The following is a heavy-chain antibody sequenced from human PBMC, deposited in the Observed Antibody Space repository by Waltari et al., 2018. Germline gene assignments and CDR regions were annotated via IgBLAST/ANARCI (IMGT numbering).Heavy chain of an antibody. D-gene: IGHD6-19*01. Sequence: QVQLQESGPGLVKPSQTLSLTCTVSGGSISRGSYDWSWLRQPAGKGLEWIGRIYTSGSTNYNPSLKSRVTISVDTSKNQFSLKLSSVTAADTAVYYCARESIAVAAPDYWGQGTLVTVSS. CDR1: GGSISRGSYD. CDR3: ARESIAVAAPDY. CDR2: IYTSGST. J-gene: IGHJ4*02. V-gene: IGHV4-61*02.